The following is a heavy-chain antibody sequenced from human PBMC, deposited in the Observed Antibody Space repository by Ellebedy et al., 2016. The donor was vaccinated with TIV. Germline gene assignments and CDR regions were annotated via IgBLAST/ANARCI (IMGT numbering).Heavy chain of an antibody. CDR2: ITSDGSTT. V-gene: IGHV3-74*01. CDR1: GFTFSTSR. J-gene: IGHJ4*02. CDR3: ATFPPGY. Sequence: GGSLRLSCAASGFTFSTSRMHWVRQAPGKGLLWVSRITSDGSTTGYADSVKGRFTTSRDKAKNTVYLQMNNLRAEDTAVYYCATFPPGYWGQGALVTVSS. D-gene: IGHD2/OR15-2a*01.